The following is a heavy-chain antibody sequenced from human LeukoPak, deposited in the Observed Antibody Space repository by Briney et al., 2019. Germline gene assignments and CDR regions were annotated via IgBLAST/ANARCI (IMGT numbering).Heavy chain of an antibody. D-gene: IGHD3-10*01. CDR3: ARLDGSGSYYDRGIGFDP. Sequence: SETLSLTCTVSGGSISSYYWSWIRQPPGKGLEWIGYIYYSGSTNYNPSLKSRVTISVDTSKNQFSLKLSSVTAADTAVYYCARLDGSGSYYDRGIGFDPWGQATLVTVSS. J-gene: IGHJ5*02. V-gene: IGHV4-59*08. CDR1: GGSISSYY. CDR2: IYYSGST.